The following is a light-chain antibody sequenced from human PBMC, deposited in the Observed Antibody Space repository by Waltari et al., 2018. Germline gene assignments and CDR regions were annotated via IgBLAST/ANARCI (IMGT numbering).Light chain of an antibody. CDR3: LQRSLWPWT. Sequence: IVLTQSPATLSLSPGERATLSCRASQTVSTYLAWFQQKPGQAPRLPIYDASNRAPGIPARFSGSGSGTDFSLTISSLEPADFAVYYCLQRSLWPWTFGQGTKVAVK. V-gene: IGKV3-11*01. J-gene: IGKJ1*01. CDR2: DAS. CDR1: QTVSTY.